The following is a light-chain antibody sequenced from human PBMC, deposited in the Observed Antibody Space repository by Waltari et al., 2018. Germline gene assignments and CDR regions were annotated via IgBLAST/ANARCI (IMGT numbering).Light chain of an antibody. Sequence: DAVMTQSPLSLPVTLGQTASIYCRSSQSLVHSDGNTDVNWIHQRPGQSPRRLIYKVSSRDSGVPDRFNGSGSGTDFTLKISRVEAEDVGVYFCMQGTHWPWTFGQGTKVEIK. CDR2: KVS. V-gene: IGKV2-30*02. CDR3: MQGTHWPWT. J-gene: IGKJ1*01. CDR1: QSLVHSDGNTD.